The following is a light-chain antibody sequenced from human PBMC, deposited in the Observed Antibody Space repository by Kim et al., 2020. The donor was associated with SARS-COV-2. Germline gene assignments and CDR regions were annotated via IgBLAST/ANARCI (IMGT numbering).Light chain of an antibody. CDR2: AKS. CDR3: NSRDTDYVHYV. Sequence: SSELTQDPAVSVALGETVRITCQGDSLRTYSASWYQQKPGQAPLLVIYAKSDRPSGIPDRFSGSTSGNTASLTITGAQAEDEAVYYCNSRDTDYVHYVFGSGTKVTVL. V-gene: IGLV3-19*01. CDR1: SLRTYS. J-gene: IGLJ1*01.